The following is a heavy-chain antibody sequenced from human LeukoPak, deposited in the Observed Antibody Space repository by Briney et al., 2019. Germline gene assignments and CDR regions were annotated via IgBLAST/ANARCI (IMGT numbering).Heavy chain of an antibody. J-gene: IGHJ3*01. V-gene: IGHV4-38-2*02. D-gene: IGHD3-22*01. CDR1: GYSISSGYY. CDR2: IYHSGSS. Sequence: SETLSLTRTVSGYSISSGYYWGWIRQPPGKGLEWIGSIYHSGSSYYNPSLKSRVTISPDTSKNQFSLDLNPVTAADTAVYYCARWSSGYYLNAFDVWGQGTMVTVSS. CDR3: ARWSSGYYLNAFDV.